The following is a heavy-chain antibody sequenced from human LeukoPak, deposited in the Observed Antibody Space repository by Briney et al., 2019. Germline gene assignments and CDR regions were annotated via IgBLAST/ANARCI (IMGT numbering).Heavy chain of an antibody. V-gene: IGHV3-21*01. D-gene: IGHD4-17*01. J-gene: IGHJ3*02. CDR3: ASYGDYNDAFDI. CDR1: GFTFSSYS. CDR2: ISSSSRYI. Sequence: GGSLRLSCAASGFTFSSYSLNWVRQAPGKGLEWVSSISSSSRYIYYEDSVKGRFTISRDNAKNSLYLQMNSLRAEDTAVYYCASYGDYNDAFDIWGQGTMVTVSS.